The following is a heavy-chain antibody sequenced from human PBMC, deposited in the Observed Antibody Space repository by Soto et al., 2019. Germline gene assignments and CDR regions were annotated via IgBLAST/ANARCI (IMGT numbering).Heavy chain of an antibody. D-gene: IGHD5-18*01. Sequence: GSTYYNPSLKSRVTISVDTSKNQFSLKLSSVTAADTAVYYCAREREGDTAMKPFPRARAIDYWGQGTLVTVSS. J-gene: IGHJ4*02. V-gene: IGHV4-31*02. CDR2: GST. CDR3: AREREGDTAMKPFPRARAIDY.